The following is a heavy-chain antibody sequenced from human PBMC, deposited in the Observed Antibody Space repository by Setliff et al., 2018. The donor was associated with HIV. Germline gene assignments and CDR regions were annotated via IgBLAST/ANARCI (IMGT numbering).Heavy chain of an antibody. D-gene: IGHD3-3*01. V-gene: IGHV4-39*07. J-gene: IGHJ5*02. CDR1: GDSIISGSYY. CDR2: IHNGGAS. Sequence: PSETLSLTCIVTGDSIISGSYYWAWIRQPPGKGLEWIGTIHNGGASNYNPSLKSRVIIFLAPPKNQFSLELTSVTAADTAVYYCAREAPSEPTRYYNFWSGYPDLSDPWGPGTLVTVSS. CDR3: AREAPSEPTRYYNFWSGYPDLSDP.